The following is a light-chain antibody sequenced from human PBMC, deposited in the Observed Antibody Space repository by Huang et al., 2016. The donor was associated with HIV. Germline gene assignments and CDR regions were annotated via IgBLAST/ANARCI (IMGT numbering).Light chain of an antibody. Sequence: DIVMTQSPDSLAVSLGERATINCKSSQSVLYSSNNKNYLAWYQQKPGPPPKLLIYWASTRESWVPDRFSGSGSGTDFTLTISSLQAEDVAVYYCQQYYSTPPVTFGPGTKVDIK. CDR3: QQYYSTPPVT. V-gene: IGKV4-1*01. CDR2: WAS. J-gene: IGKJ3*01. CDR1: QSVLYSSNNKNY.